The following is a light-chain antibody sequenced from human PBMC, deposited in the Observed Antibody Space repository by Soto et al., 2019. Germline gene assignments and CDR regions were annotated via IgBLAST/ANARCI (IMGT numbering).Light chain of an antibody. CDR3: QQYYTSPLP. J-gene: IGKJ4*01. CDR2: WAS. Sequence: DIVMTQSPDSPAVSLGERATITCKSSQSILYSSNNANYLAWFQQKPGQPPKLLIYWASTRQYGVPDRFTGSGSGTDFTLTISSLQAEDVAVYYCQQYYTSPLPCGGGTKVEIK. V-gene: IGKV4-1*01. CDR1: QSILYSSNNANY.